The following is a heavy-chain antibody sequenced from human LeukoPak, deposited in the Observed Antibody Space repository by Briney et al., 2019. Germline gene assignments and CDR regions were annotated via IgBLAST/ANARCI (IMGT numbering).Heavy chain of an antibody. CDR3: ARLSTVTTSFDY. Sequence: SETLSLTCTVSGGSISSYYWSWIRQPAGKGLEWIGRIYTSGTTHYNPSLKSRVTMSVDTSKNQFSLKLNSVTAADTAMYYCARLSTVTTSFDYWGQGTLVTVSS. CDR1: GGSISSYY. D-gene: IGHD4-17*01. CDR2: IYTSGTT. J-gene: IGHJ4*02. V-gene: IGHV4-4*07.